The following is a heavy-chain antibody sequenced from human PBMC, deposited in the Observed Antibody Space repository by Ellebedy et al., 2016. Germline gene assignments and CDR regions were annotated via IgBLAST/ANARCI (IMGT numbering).Heavy chain of an antibody. Sequence: GESLKISXAASGFTFSDYYMSWIRQAPGKGLEWVSYISSSSSTIYYADSVKGRFTISRDNAKNSLSLQMNSLRAEDTAVYYCARGALAGTSRFDYWGQGTLVTVSS. D-gene: IGHD6-19*01. J-gene: IGHJ4*02. CDR2: ISSSSSTI. V-gene: IGHV3-11*04. CDR1: GFTFSDYY. CDR3: ARGALAGTSRFDY.